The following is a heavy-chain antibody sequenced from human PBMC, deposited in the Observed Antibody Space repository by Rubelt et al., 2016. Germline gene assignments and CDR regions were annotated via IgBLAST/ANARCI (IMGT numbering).Heavy chain of an antibody. Sequence: QLQLQESGPGLVKPSETLSLTCAVSGGSISGSSYYWGWIRQPPGKGLEWIGSIYYTGSTNYNPSCKSGVTISVDTSKNQFSLKLSSVTAADTAIYFCARNVWGSPYAFDIWGQGTMVTVSS. CDR2: IYYTGST. CDR1: GGSISGSSYY. CDR3: ARNVWGSPYAFDI. D-gene: IGHD3-16*01. V-gene: IGHV4-39*07. J-gene: IGHJ3*02.